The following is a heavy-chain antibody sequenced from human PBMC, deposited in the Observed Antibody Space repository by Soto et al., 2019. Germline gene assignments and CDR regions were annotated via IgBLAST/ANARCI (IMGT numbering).Heavy chain of an antibody. CDR1: GGSFSGYY. J-gene: IGHJ4*02. CDR2: INHSGST. D-gene: IGHD5-18*01. CDR3: ARGTWIQLWLGPYYFDY. Sequence: PSETLSLTCAVYGGSFSGYYWSWIRQPPGKGLEWIGEINHSGSTNYNPSLKSRVTISVDTSKNQFSLKLSSVTAADTAVYYCARGTWIQLWLGPYYFDYWGQGTLVTVSS. V-gene: IGHV4-34*01.